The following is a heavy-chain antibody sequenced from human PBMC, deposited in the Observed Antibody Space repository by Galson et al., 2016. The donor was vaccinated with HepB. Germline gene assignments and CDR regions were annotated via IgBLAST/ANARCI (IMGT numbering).Heavy chain of an antibody. V-gene: IGHV1-69*13. CDR3: ARASPSRILDV. Sequence: SVKVSCKASGAILSSYAISWVRQAPGQGLEWVGGIIPMFGTVNSAQRFQGRVTISADESTRTVYLDLSRLTYEDTAVYYCARASPSRILDVWGQGTTVTVSS. CDR1: GAILSSYA. D-gene: IGHD2-15*01. CDR2: IIPMFGTV. J-gene: IGHJ6*02.